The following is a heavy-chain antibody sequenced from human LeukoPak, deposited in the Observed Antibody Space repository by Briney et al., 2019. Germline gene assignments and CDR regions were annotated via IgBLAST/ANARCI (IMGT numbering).Heavy chain of an antibody. CDR1: GFXVSSNY. CDR2: IYCGGST. Sequence: GGSLRLSCAASGFXVSSNYISWVRQPPGKGLEWVSDIYCGGSTYYTHSVKSRVTISRHNSKITLYLQINSLRAEDTAVYYCTTRIAAASPFDYWGQGTLVTVSS. V-gene: IGHV3-53*04. CDR3: TTRIAAASPFDY. D-gene: IGHD6-13*01. J-gene: IGHJ4*02.